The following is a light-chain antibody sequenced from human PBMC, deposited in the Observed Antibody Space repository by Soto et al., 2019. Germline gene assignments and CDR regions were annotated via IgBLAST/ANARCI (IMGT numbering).Light chain of an antibody. CDR1: QNVGAY. CDR2: GAS. J-gene: IGKJ4*01. Sequence: EIVLTQSLGTLSLSQGERATLSCRASQNVGAYLSWFQQKPGQAPRLLIYGASSRATGIPDRFSGSGSGTDFTLTISRLEPEDFAVYYCQQYGSSPLTFGGGTKVDI. V-gene: IGKV3-20*01. CDR3: QQYGSSPLT.